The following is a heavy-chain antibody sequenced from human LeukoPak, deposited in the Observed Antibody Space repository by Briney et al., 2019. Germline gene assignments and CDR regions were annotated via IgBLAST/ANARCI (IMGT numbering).Heavy chain of an antibody. CDR2: ISGSGGST. CDR3: AKEPADYNDSSGYYYS. V-gene: IGHV3-23*01. Sequence: SGGSLRLSCAASGFTFSSYAMHWVRQAPGKGLEWVSAISGSGGSTYYADSVKGRFTISRDNSKNTLYLQMNSLRAEDTAVYYCAKEPADYNDSSGYYYSWGQGTLVTVSS. CDR1: GFTFSSYA. D-gene: IGHD3-22*01. J-gene: IGHJ4*02.